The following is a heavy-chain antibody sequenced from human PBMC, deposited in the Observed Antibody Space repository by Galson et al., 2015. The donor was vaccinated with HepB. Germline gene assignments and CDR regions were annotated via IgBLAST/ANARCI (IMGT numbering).Heavy chain of an antibody. V-gene: IGHV4-34*01. D-gene: IGHD3-10*01. CDR3: ASFSGRYGSGSPIMRDGMDV. CDR2: INHSGST. CDR1: GGSFSGYY. J-gene: IGHJ6*02. Sequence: LSLTCAVYGGSFSGYYWSWIRQPPGKGLEWIGEINHSGSTNYNPSLKSRVTISVDTSKNQFSLKLSSVTAADTAVYYCASFSGRYGSGSPIMRDGMDVWGQGTTVTVSS.